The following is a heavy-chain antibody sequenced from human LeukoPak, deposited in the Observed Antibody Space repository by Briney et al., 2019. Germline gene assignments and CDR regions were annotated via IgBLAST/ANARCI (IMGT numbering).Heavy chain of an antibody. CDR3: LLIILGGSSQH. Sequence: QAGGSLRLSCAASGNYWMHWVRQAPGKGLVWVSHINSDGSWTSYADSVKGRFTTSRDNAKNTFYLQMNSLRVEDAAVYYCLLIILGGSSQHWGQGTLVSVSS. D-gene: IGHD3-3*01. CDR1: GNYW. CDR2: INSDGSWT. V-gene: IGHV3-74*01. J-gene: IGHJ1*01.